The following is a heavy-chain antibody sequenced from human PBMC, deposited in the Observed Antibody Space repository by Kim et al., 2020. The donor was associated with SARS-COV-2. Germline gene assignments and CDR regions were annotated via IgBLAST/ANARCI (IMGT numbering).Heavy chain of an antibody. D-gene: IGHD1-7*01. CDR1: GFTFDDYA. Sequence: GGSLRLSCAASGFTFDDYAMHWVRQAPGKGLEWVSGISWNSGSIGYADSVKGRFTISRDNAKNSLYLQMNSLRAEDTALYYCAKDIFRSGLELRAFDIWGQGTMVTVSS. V-gene: IGHV3-9*01. CDR2: ISWNSGSI. J-gene: IGHJ3*02. CDR3: AKDIFRSGLELRAFDI.